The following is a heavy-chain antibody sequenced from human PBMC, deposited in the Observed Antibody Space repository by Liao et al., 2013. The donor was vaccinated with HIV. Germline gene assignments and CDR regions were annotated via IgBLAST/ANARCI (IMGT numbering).Heavy chain of an antibody. CDR2: ISDSGSD. V-gene: IGHV4-59*01. J-gene: IGHJ3*01. CDR3: ATRITISGVAIPHALDV. CDR1: GGSMSDYY. Sequence: VQLQESGPGLVRPSEALSLTCTVSGGSMSDYYWNWIRQSPGKGLEWLGYISDSGSDNYNPSLKSRVTISIDTSRNQFSLRLSSVTAADTAVYYCATRITISGVAIPHALDVWGQGTMVAVSS. D-gene: IGHD3-3*01.